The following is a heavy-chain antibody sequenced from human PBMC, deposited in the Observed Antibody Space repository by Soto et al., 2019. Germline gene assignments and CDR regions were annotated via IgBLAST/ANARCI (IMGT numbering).Heavy chain of an antibody. J-gene: IGHJ4*02. Sequence: GGSLRLSCAVSGFTFRNFGMHWVRQAPGKGPEWVAVISYDGSEKYYAESVKGRFTVFRDNYKNTLSLQMNSLRSDDTAVYYCVKDSSPGGYFDSWGQGTLVTVSS. CDR2: ISYDGSEK. CDR1: GFTFRNFG. D-gene: IGHD2-15*01. CDR3: VKDSSPGGYFDS. V-gene: IGHV3-30*18.